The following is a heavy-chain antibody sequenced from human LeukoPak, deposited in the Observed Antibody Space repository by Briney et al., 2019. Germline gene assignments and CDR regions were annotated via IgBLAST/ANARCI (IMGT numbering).Heavy chain of an antibody. CDR2: IYYSGST. J-gene: IGHJ6*03. Sequence: SETLSLTCTVSGGSISSYYWSWIRQPPGKGLEWIGYIYYSGSTNYNPSLKSRVTISVDTSKNQFSLKVSSVTAADTAVYYCARTYYYGSYYMDVWGKGTTVTVSS. CDR1: GGSISSYY. D-gene: IGHD3-10*01. CDR3: ARTYYYGSYYMDV. V-gene: IGHV4-59*01.